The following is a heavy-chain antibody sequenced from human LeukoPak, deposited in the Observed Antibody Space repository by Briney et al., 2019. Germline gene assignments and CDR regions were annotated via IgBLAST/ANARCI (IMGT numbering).Heavy chain of an antibody. J-gene: IGHJ4*02. V-gene: IGHV3-15*07. CDR1: GFIFSDVW. D-gene: IGHD6-19*01. Sequence: GGSLRLSCAASGFIFSDVWMNWVRQAPGKGLEWVGRIKRKSDGETSAYAAPVKGRFTISRDDSKNTLFLQSNSLKTEDTAMYYCTADTPSSSSQAFDHWGQGTLVTVSS. CDR2: IKRKSDGETS. CDR3: TADTPSSSSQAFDH.